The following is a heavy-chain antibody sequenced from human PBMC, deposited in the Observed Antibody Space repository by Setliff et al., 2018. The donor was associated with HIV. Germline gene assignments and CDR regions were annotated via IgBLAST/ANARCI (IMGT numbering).Heavy chain of an antibody. D-gene: IGHD3-22*01. Sequence: SETLSLTCTVSGGSISSRSYYWSWLRQPAGKGLEWIGRIYSNGNTAYNPSLKSRGTISEDTSKNQFSLKLNSVTAADTAGYYCGGNGYYSIDYWGQGTLVTVSS. J-gene: IGHJ4*02. CDR2: IYSNGNT. CDR1: GGSISSRSYY. V-gene: IGHV4-61*02. CDR3: GGNGYYSIDY.